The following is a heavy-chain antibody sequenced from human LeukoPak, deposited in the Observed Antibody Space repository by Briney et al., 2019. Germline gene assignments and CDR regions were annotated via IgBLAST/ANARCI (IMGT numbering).Heavy chain of an antibody. Sequence: PSETLSLTCAVSGGSFSGYYWTWIRQPPGKGLEWIGEINHSGSANYNPSLKSRVTISLDTSKNQFSLKLSPVTAADTAVYYCARGQGTVTTHWGQGTLVTVSS. V-gene: IGHV4-34*01. CDR1: GGSFSGYY. D-gene: IGHD4-17*01. CDR2: INHSGSA. J-gene: IGHJ4*02. CDR3: ARGQGTVTTH.